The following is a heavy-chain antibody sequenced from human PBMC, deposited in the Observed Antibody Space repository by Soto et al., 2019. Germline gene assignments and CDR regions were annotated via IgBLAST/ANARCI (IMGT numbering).Heavy chain of an antibody. CDR2: VSVPSGDT. CDR3: ARTCRSGGSCYLEY. J-gene: IGHJ4*02. CDR1: GYSFSSFG. V-gene: IGHV1-18*01. Sequence: ASVKVSCXASGYSFSSFGISWVRQAPGQGLEWVGWVSVPSGDTSSAQNFQGRVTVTTDTSTSTAYMEVGSLRSDDTAVYYCARTCRSGGSCYLEYWGEGTLVTVPQ. D-gene: IGHD2-15*01.